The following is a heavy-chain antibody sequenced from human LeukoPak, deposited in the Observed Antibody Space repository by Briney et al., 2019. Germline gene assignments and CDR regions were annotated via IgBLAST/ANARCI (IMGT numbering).Heavy chain of an antibody. J-gene: IGHJ4*02. CDR3: ARWIQLWFLDY. CDR1: GFTFSSYA. CDR2: ISGSGGST. V-gene: IGHV3-23*01. D-gene: IGHD5-18*01. Sequence: GGSLRLSCAASGFTFSSYAMSWVRQAPGKGLEWVSAISGSGGSTYYADSVKGRFTISRDNSKNTLYLRMNSMRAEDTAVYYCARWIQLWFLDYWGQGTLVTVCS.